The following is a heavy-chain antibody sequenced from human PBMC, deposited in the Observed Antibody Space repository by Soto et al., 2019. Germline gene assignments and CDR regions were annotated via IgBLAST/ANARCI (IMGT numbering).Heavy chain of an antibody. Sequence: PSETLSLTCAVYGGSFSGYYWSWIRQPPGKGLEWIGEINHSGSTNYNPSLKSRVTISVDTSKNQFSLKLSSVTAADTAVYYCATTVTTYSKNSFDYWGQGTLVTVSS. J-gene: IGHJ4*02. V-gene: IGHV4-34*01. CDR2: INHSGST. CDR1: GGSFSGYY. CDR3: ATTVTTYSKNSFDY. D-gene: IGHD4-17*01.